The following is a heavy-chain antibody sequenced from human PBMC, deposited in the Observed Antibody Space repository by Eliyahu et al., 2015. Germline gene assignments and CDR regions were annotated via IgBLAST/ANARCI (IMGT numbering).Heavy chain of an antibody. J-gene: IGHJ4*02. Sequence: QVQLVQSGAEVKKPGSSVKVSCXASGGTFSSYAISGVRQAPGPGLEWMGGITPIFGTANYAQKFQGRVTITADKSTSTAYMELSSLRSEDTAVYYCASGWVDSSSSGLLGYWGQGTLVTVSS. V-gene: IGHV1-69*06. CDR3: ASGWVDSSSSGLLGY. D-gene: IGHD6-6*01. CDR2: ITPIFGTA. CDR1: GGTFSSYA.